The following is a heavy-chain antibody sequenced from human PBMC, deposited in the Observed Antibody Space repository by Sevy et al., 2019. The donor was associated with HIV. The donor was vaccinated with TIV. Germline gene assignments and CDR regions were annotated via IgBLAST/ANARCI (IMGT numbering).Heavy chain of an antibody. V-gene: IGHV3-33*01. CDR2: IYYDGNNK. J-gene: IGHJ4*02. D-gene: IGHD4-17*01. Sequence: GGYLRLSCAASGFTFNSYGMHWVRQAPIKGLEWVASIYYDGNNKYYQDSVKGRFTISRDESKNTLYLQMNSLRAEDTAVYYCARDSNEYGDHRLSYYFDYWGQGALVTVSS. CDR3: ARDSNEYGDHRLSYYFDY. CDR1: GFTFNSYG.